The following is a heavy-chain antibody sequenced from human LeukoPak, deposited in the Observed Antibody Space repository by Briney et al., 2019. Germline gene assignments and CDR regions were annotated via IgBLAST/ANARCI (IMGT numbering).Heavy chain of an antibody. CDR1: GFTFSSYS. V-gene: IGHV3-21*01. Sequence: PGGSLRLSCAASGFTFSSYSMNWVRQAPGKGLEWVSSISSSSSYIYYADSVKGRFTISRDNAKNSLYLQMNSLRAEDTAVYYCARVSGYNYGFGYLEYWGQGTLVTVSS. CDR2: ISSSSSYI. J-gene: IGHJ4*02. D-gene: IGHD5-18*01. CDR3: ARVSGYNYGFGYLEY.